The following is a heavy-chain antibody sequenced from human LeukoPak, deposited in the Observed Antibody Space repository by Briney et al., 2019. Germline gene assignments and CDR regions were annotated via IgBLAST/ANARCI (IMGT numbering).Heavy chain of an antibody. CDR1: GFTFSDYC. D-gene: IGHD4-17*01. CDR2: ISSSSSYT. Sequence: GGSLRLSCAASGFTFSDYCMSWVRQAPGKGLEWVSYISSSSSYTNYADSVKGRFTISRDNAKNSLYLQMNSLSAEDTAMYYCASDSFGDYECLAYYWGQGTLVTVSS. CDR3: ASDSFGDYECLAYY. V-gene: IGHV3-11*06. J-gene: IGHJ4*02.